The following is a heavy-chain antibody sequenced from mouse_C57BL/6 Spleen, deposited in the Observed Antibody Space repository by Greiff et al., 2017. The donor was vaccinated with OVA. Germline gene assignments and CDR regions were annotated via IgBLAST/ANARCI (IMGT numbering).Heavy chain of an antibody. J-gene: IGHJ4*01. Sequence: EVKLMESGEGLVKPGGSLKLSCAASGFTFSSYAMSWVRQTPEKRLEWVAYISSGGDYIYYADTVKGRFTISRDNARNTLYLQMSSLKSEDTAMYYCTRADYGNYYHAMDYWGQGTSVTVSS. V-gene: IGHV5-9-1*02. CDR2: ISSGGDYI. D-gene: IGHD2-1*01. CDR3: TRADYGNYYHAMDY. CDR1: GFTFSSYA.